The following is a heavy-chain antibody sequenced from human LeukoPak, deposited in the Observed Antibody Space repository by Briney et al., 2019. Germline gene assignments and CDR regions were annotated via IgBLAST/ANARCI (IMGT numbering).Heavy chain of an antibody. Sequence: ASVKVSCKASGGTFSSYAISWVRQAPGQGLEWMGGIIPIFGTANYAQKFQGRVTITADESTSTAYMELSSLRSEDTAVYYCATGILVPEYSSSEDTPPGYYYYYYYMDVWGKGTTVTVSS. CDR1: GGTFSSYA. CDR2: IIPIFGTA. J-gene: IGHJ6*03. V-gene: IGHV1-69*13. D-gene: IGHD6-6*01. CDR3: ATGILVPEYSSSEDTPPGYYYYYYYMDV.